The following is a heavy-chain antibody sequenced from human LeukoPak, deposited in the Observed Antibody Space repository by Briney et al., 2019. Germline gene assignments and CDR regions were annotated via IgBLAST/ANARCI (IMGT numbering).Heavy chain of an antibody. CDR3: AKDLVVSLSGAFDI. CDR1: GFTFSNYA. D-gene: IGHD2-15*01. V-gene: IGHV3-23*01. Sequence: GGSLRLSCAASGFTFSNYAMSWVRQAPGKGLEWVSAISGGGGSTYYADSVKGRFTISRDNSKNTLYLQMNSLRAEDTAVYYCAKDLVVSLSGAFDIWGQGTMVTVSS. CDR2: ISGGGGST. J-gene: IGHJ3*02.